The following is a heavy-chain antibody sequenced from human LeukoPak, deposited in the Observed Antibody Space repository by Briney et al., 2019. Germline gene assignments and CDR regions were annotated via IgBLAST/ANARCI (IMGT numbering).Heavy chain of an antibody. CDR3: AGGSKHFVY. J-gene: IGHJ4*02. V-gene: IGHV4-61*08. CDR2: VFNNENT. CDR1: GGSVSSGGYY. Sequence: SETLSLTCTVSGGSVSSGGYYWSWIRQPPEKGLEWIGYVFNNENTKYSPSLRSRTTISVDTSKNQFSLKVTSVTAADTAIYYWAGGSKHFVYWGQGNLVTVFS.